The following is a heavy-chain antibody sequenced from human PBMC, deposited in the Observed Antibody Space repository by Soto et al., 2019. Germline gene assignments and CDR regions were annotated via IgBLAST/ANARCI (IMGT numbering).Heavy chain of an antibody. CDR3: AKGVAAAANYYYYGMDV. CDR2: INSDGSST. D-gene: IGHD6-13*01. CDR1: GFTFSGYW. J-gene: IGHJ6*02. Sequence: LRLSCAASGFTFSGYWMHWVRQAPGKGLAWVSRINSDGSSTSYADSVKGRFTISRDNAKNTLYLQMNSLRAEDTAVYYCAKGVAAAANYYYYGMDVWGQGTTVTVSS. V-gene: IGHV3-74*01.